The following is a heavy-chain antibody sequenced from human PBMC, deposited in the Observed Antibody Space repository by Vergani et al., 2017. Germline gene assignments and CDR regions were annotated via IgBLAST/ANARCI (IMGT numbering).Heavy chain of an antibody. CDR1: GGSISSGGYY. V-gene: IGHV4-31*03. D-gene: IGHD3-3*01. Sequence: QVQLQESGPGLVKPSQTLSLTCTVSGGSISSGGYYWSWIRQHPGKGLEWIGYIYYSGSTYYNPSLKSRVTISVDTSKNQFSLKLSSVTAADTAVYYCARDNAPVTDFYGMDVWGQGTTVTVSS. J-gene: IGHJ6*02. CDR3: ARDNAPVTDFYGMDV. CDR2: IYYSGST.